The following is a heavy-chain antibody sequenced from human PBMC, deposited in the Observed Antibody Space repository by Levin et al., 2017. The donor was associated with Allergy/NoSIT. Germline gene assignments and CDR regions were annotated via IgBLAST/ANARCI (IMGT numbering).Heavy chain of an antibody. V-gene: IGHV3-43*01. CDR2: IIWDGGST. CDR1: GFTFDDYT. CDR3: AKGGRYSNQWWFDP. Sequence: GESLKISCAASGFTFDDYTMHWVRQAPGKGLEWVSLIIWDGGSTYYADSVKGRFTISRDNSKNSLYLQMNSLRTEDTALYYCAKGGRYSNQWWFDPWGQGTLVTVSS. D-gene: IGHD4-11*01. J-gene: IGHJ5*02.